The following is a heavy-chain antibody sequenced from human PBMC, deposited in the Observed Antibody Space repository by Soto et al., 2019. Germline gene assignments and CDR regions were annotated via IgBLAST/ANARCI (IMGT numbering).Heavy chain of an antibody. D-gene: IGHD2-15*01. V-gene: IGHV3-23*01. CDR2: INGGGGST. CDR1: GFTFSSYT. Sequence: EVQLLEAGGDLIQPGGSLRLSCAASGFTFSSYTMTWVRQAPGKGLEWVSAINGGGGSTYYADSVKGRFTISRDNSKDTLYLQMSGLRAEDTAVYYCAKDKGFSGGSCYYDYWGQGTLVTVSS. CDR3: AKDKGFSGGSCYYDY. J-gene: IGHJ4*02.